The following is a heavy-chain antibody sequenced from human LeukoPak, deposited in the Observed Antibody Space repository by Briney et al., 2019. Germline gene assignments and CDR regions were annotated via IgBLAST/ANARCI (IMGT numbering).Heavy chain of an antibody. J-gene: IGHJ6*02. CDR1: GFTFSSYG. V-gene: IGHV3-30*03. CDR3: ARDHSGWYYYGMDV. D-gene: IGHD6-19*01. Sequence: TGGSLRLSCAASGFTFSSYGMHWVRQAPGKGLEWVSVISYDGSNKYFADSVKGRFTISRDNSKYTLYLQMNSLRAEDTAVYYCARDHSGWYYYGMDVWGQGTTVTVSS. CDR2: ISYDGSNK.